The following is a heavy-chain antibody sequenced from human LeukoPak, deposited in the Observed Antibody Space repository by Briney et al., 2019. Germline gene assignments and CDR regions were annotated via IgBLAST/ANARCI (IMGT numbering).Heavy chain of an antibody. CDR3: ARVGRGFTFGVATPAYNFDY. Sequence: GGSLRLSCAASGFTFSDYYMSWIRQAPGKGLEWVSYISSSGSTIYYADSVKGRFTISRDNAKNSLYLQMNSLRAEDTAVYYCARVGRGFTFGVATPAYNFDYWGQGTLVTVSS. D-gene: IGHD3-3*01. CDR2: ISSSGSTI. CDR1: GFTFSDYY. V-gene: IGHV3-11*01. J-gene: IGHJ4*02.